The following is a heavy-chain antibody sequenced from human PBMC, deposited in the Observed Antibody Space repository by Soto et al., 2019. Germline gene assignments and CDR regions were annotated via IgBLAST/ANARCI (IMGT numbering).Heavy chain of an antibody. Sequence: QVQLVQSGAEVKKPGASVKVSCKASGYTFSSYALHWVRKAPGQRLEWMGWINAANGNVKYSQKFHGRVTITRDTSASTAYMELSSLRSEDTAVYYRARAVGQFDPLGQGTLVTFSS. V-gene: IGHV1-3*01. J-gene: IGHJ5*02. CDR3: ARAVGQFDP. D-gene: IGHD6-19*01. CDR1: GYTFSSYA. CDR2: INAANGNV.